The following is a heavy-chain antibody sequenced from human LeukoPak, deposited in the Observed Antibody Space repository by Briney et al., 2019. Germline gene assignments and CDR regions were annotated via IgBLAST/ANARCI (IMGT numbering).Heavy chain of an antibody. Sequence: PSETLSLTCTVSGGSISSYYWSWIRQPPGKGLEGIGYIHYSGSTNYNPSLKSRVTISVDTSKNQFSLKLSSVTAADTAVYYCARAKYYYGSGSYLDVWGKGTTVTVSS. D-gene: IGHD3-10*01. CDR1: GGSISSYY. CDR2: IHYSGST. V-gene: IGHV4-59*01. CDR3: ARAKYYYGSGSYLDV. J-gene: IGHJ6*04.